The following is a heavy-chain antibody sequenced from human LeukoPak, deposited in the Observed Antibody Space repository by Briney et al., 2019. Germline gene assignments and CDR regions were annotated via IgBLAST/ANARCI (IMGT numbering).Heavy chain of an antibody. Sequence: SETLSLTCTVSGGSISSYYWSWIRQPAGKGLEWIGRIYTSGSTNYTPSLKSRVTMSVDTSKNQFSLKLSSVTAADTAVYYCARGAYYYDSSGYYYYYFDYWGQGTLVTVSS. CDR3: ARGAYYYDSSGYYYYYFDY. CDR2: IYTSGST. D-gene: IGHD3-22*01. CDR1: GGSISSYY. V-gene: IGHV4-4*07. J-gene: IGHJ4*02.